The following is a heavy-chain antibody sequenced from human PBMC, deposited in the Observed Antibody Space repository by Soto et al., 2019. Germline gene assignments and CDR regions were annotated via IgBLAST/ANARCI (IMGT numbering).Heavy chain of an antibody. CDR1: DGSSNNYY. J-gene: IGHJ4*02. CDR3: ARGGSIRGDGSY. V-gene: IGHV4-34*01. Sequence: QVQLQQWGAGLLKPSETLSLTCAVYDGSSNNYYWSWIRQRPGKGLEWIGEINHSGSTNYNASLKSRVPLSEATSKKLVSLQFRFVTAADTALYYCARGGSIRGDGSYWCQGTLVTVSS. D-gene: IGHD3-10*01. CDR2: INHSGST.